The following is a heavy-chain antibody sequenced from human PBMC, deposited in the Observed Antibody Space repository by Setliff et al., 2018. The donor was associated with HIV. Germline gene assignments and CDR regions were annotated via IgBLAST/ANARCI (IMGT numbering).Heavy chain of an antibody. J-gene: IGHJ5*02. CDR1: GYSFTDYY. Sequence: ASVKVSCKASGYSFTDYYIHWVRQAPGQGLEWMGWINPKSDGTNYAQKFQGWITMTRDTSISTAYMELSRLRSDDTAVYYCATGLTGSLAYCGGDCYSWGQGTLVTVSS. D-gene: IGHD2-21*02. CDR2: INPKSDGT. V-gene: IGHV1-2*04. CDR3: ATGLTGSLAYCGGDCYS.